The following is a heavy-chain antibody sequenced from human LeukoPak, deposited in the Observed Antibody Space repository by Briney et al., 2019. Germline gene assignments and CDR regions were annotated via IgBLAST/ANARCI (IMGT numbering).Heavy chain of an antibody. V-gene: IGHV3-7*03. D-gene: IGHD6-13*01. J-gene: IGHJ4*02. CDR3: EVRRVAAAGTDFDY. Sequence: PGGSLRLSCGASGFTFSSYWMSWVRQAPGKGLEWVANIKQDESEKYYVDSVKGRFTISRDNAKNSMYLQMNSLRAEDTAVYYCEVRRVAAAGTDFDYWGQGTLVTVSS. CDR1: GFTFSSYW. CDR2: IKQDESEK.